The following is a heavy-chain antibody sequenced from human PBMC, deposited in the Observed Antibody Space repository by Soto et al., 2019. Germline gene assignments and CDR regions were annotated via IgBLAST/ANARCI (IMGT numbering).Heavy chain of an antibody. D-gene: IGHD3-10*01. V-gene: IGHV4-31*03. J-gene: IGHJ6*03. Sequence: QVRLQESGPGLLKPSQTLSLTCTVSDGSITSGGYYWTWIRQHPGEGLEWIGNIYYTGSTYYNPSLTSRVTISVNTSENQFSLKLSSVTAADTAIYYCTRDLIFYGSGTGYMDVWGKGTTVTVSS. CDR2: IYYTGST. CDR1: DGSITSGGYY. CDR3: TRDLIFYGSGTGYMDV.